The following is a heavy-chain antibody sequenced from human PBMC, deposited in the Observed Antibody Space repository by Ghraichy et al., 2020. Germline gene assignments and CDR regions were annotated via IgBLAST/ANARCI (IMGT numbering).Heavy chain of an antibody. D-gene: IGHD2-2*01. V-gene: IGHV1-18*01. CDR1: GYTFTSYG. J-gene: IGHJ6*02. CDR2: ISAYNGNT. Sequence: ASVKVSCKASGYTFTSYGISWVRQAPGQGLEWMGWISAYNGNTNYAQKLQGRVTMTTDTSTSTAYMELRSLRSDDTAVYYCASYYFDCSSTSCYPANYYYYGMDVWGQGTTVTVSS. CDR3: ASYYFDCSSTSCYPANYYYYGMDV.